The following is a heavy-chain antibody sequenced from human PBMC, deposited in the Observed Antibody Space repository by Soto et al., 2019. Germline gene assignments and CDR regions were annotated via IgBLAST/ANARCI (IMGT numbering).Heavy chain of an antibody. CDR1: GGSFSGYY. CDR3: ARDYYDSSGRPTIDY. Sequence: QVQLQQWGAGLLKPSETLSLTCAVYGGSFSGYYWSWIRQPPGKGLEWIGEINHSGSTNYNPSLKGRVTISVATSKNQFSLTLSSVTAADTAVYYCARDYYDSSGRPTIDYWGQGTLVTVSS. CDR2: INHSGST. J-gene: IGHJ4*02. V-gene: IGHV4-34*01. D-gene: IGHD3-22*01.